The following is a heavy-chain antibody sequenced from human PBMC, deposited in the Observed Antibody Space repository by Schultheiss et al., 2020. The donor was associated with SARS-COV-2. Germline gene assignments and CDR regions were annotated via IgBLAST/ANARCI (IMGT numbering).Heavy chain of an antibody. CDR1: GGSFSGYY. V-gene: IGHV4-59*08. CDR2: IYYSGST. J-gene: IGHJ5*02. D-gene: IGHD4-17*01. Sequence: SETLSLTCAVYGGSFSGYYWSWIRQPPGKGLEWIGYIYYSGSTNYNPSLKSRVTMSVDTSKNQFSLKLSSVTAADTAVYYCARFDGNWFDPWGQGTLVTVSS. CDR3: ARFDGNWFDP.